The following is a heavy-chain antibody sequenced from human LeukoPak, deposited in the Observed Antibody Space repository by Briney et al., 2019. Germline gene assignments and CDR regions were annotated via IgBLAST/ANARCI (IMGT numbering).Heavy chain of an antibody. D-gene: IGHD6-13*01. J-gene: IGHJ4*02. CDR1: GGTFSSYA. V-gene: IGHV1-69*13. CDR2: IIPIFGTA. Sequence: ASVKVSCKASGGTFSSYAISWVRQAPGQGLEWMGGIIPIFGTANYTQKFQGRVTITADESTSTAYMELSSLRSEDTAVYYCAREQQQLAMNNAFDYWGQGTLVTVSS. CDR3: AREQQQLAMNNAFDY.